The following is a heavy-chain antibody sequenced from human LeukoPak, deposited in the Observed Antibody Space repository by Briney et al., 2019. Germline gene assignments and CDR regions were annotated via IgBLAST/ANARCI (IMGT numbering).Heavy chain of an antibody. J-gene: IGHJ4*02. CDR3: ARGQGTVTTH. D-gene: IGHD4-17*01. Sequence: MTSETLSLTCAVSGGSFSGYYWTWIRQPPGKGLEWIGEINHSGSANYNPSLKSRVTIPLDTSKNQFSLKLSSVTAADTAVYYCARGQGTVTTHWGQGTLVTVSS. CDR1: GGSFSGYY. CDR2: INHSGSA. V-gene: IGHV4-34*01.